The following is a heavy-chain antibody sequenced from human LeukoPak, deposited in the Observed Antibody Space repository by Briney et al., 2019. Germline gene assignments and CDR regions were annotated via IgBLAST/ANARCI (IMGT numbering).Heavy chain of an antibody. Sequence: GESLKISCKASGYSFSSFWIAWVRQMPGKGLEWMGIIYPGDSVTRYSPSSQGQVTISADESITTAYLQWSSLKASDTAIYYCARHGYYDFWSGQNWFDPWGQGTLVTVSS. CDR2: IYPGDSVT. CDR3: ARHGYYDFWSGQNWFDP. J-gene: IGHJ5*02. V-gene: IGHV5-51*01. CDR1: GYSFSSFW. D-gene: IGHD3-3*01.